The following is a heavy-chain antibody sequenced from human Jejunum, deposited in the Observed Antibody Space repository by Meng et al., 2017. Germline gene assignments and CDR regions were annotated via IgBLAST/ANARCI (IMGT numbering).Heavy chain of an antibody. J-gene: IGHJ4*02. CDR2: ISPYNGDT. V-gene: IGHV1-18*01. CDR1: GYTFTRFG. CDR3: ARDLGNGEDY. D-gene: IGHD3-10*01. Sequence: QVQQVRSGVVVTKPGASVTVSCKASGYTFTRFGISWVRQAPGQGLEWMGWISPYNGDTNYAQKLQGRVTMTTDTSTSTAYMELRSLRSDDTAVYYCARDLGNGEDYWGQGTLVTVSS.